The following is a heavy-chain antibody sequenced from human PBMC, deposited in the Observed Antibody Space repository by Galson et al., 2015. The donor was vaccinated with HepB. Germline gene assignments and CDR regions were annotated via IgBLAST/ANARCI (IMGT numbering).Heavy chain of an antibody. Sequence: SLRLSCAASGFTFSSYSMNWVRQAPGKGLEWVSSISSSSSYIYYADSVKGRFTISRDNAKNSLYLQMNSLRAEDTAVYYCARRGGYYGSRSYYNMDVWGKGTTVTVSS. V-gene: IGHV3-21*01. D-gene: IGHD3-10*01. CDR2: ISSSSSYI. J-gene: IGHJ6*03. CDR3: ARRGGYYGSRSYYNMDV. CDR1: GFTFSSYS.